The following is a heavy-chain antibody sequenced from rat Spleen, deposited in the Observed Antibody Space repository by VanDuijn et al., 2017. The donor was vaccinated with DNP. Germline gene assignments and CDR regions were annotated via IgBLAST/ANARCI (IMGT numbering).Heavy chain of an antibody. CDR3: ARDSADNYIRYYFDY. V-gene: IGHV5S10*01. J-gene: IGHJ2*01. CDR1: GFTFSDYN. CDR2: IIYDGSRT. Sequence: EVQLVESGGGLVQPGRSLKLSCAASGFTFSDYNMAWVRQAPKKGLEWVATIIYDGSRTYYRDSVMGRFTISRDNAKSSLFLQMNSLQSEDTATYYCARDSADNYIRYYFDYWGQGVMVTVSS. D-gene: IGHD1-10*01.